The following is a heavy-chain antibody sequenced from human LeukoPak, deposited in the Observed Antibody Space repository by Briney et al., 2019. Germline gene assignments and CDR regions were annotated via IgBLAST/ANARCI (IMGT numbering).Heavy chain of an antibody. J-gene: IGHJ4*02. Sequence: GGSLRLSCAASGFKFDDYAMHWVRQTPGKGLEWVASINWNSGFIDYGDSVKGRVIISRDNAKNTVYLQMNSLRAEDTAVYYCVSFYETYWGRGTLVTVSS. V-gene: IGHV3-9*01. D-gene: IGHD2/OR15-2a*01. CDR3: VSFYETY. CDR1: GFKFDDYA. CDR2: INWNSGFI.